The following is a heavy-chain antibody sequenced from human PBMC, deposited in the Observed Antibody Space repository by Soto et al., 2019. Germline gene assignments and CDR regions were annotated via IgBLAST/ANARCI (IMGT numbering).Heavy chain of an antibody. CDR1: GGSISSSSYF. CDR3: ASFPDVDTAMVKDY. Sequence: SETLSLTCTVSGGSISSSSYFWGWIRQPPGKGLEWIGSIYYSGSTYYNPSLKSRVTVSVDTSKNQFSLKLSSVTAADTAVYYCASFPDVDTAMVKDYWGQGTLVTVSS. J-gene: IGHJ4*02. V-gene: IGHV4-39*01. CDR2: IYYSGST. D-gene: IGHD5-18*01.